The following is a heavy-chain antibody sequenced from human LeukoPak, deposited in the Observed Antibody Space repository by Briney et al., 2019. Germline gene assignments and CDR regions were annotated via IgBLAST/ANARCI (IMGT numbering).Heavy chain of an antibody. Sequence: PSETLSLTCTVSGGSISSYYWSWIPQPAGKGLEWIGRIYTSGITNYNPSLTSRVTMPVDTSKNQFSLKMSSVTAADTAVYYCAATYYDYVWGSYRLDYWGQGTLVTVSS. CDR2: IYTSGIT. CDR1: GGSISSYY. CDR3: AATYYDYVWGSYRLDY. D-gene: IGHD3-16*02. J-gene: IGHJ4*02. V-gene: IGHV4-4*07.